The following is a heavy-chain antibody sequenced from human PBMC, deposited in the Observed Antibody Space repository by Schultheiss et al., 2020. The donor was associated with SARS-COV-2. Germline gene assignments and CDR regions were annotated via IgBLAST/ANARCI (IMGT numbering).Heavy chain of an antibody. Sequence: GGSLRLSCAASDFTVSNNYMTWVRQAPGKGLEWVSFIYSGGSTHYADSVRGRFTISRDNSRNTVFLQMSSLRAEDTAVYFCARGAAAGIMNYYYYGMDVWGQGTTVTVSS. CDR3: ARGAAAGIMNYYYYGMDV. CDR1: DFTVSNNY. J-gene: IGHJ6*02. CDR2: IYSGGST. D-gene: IGHD6-13*01. V-gene: IGHV3-53*01.